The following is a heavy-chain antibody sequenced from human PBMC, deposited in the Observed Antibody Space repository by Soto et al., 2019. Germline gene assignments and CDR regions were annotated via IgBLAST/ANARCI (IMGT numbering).Heavy chain of an antibody. V-gene: IGHV3-23*01. J-gene: IGHJ5*02. Sequence: GSLRLSCAASGFTFSTYAMSWVRQAPGKGLEWVSAISASGGSTYYADSVKGRFTISRDNSKHTLDLQMDSLRAEDTALYYCAKGVETGRTYNCFDPWGQGTQVTVSS. D-gene: IGHD2-21*02. CDR1: GFTFSTYA. CDR2: ISASGGST. CDR3: AKGVETGRTYNCFDP.